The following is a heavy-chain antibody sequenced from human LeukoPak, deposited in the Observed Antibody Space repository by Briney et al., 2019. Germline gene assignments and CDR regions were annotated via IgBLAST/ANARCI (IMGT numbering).Heavy chain of an antibody. Sequence: GGSLRLSCAASGFTFSSSAMSWVRQAPGKGLEWVSGINWNGGSTNYADSVKGRFTISRDNAKNSLYLQMNSLRAEDTALYYCARVPLIGFLGGGYYFDYWGQGTLVTVSS. D-gene: IGHD3-16*01. V-gene: IGHV3-20*04. CDR3: ARVPLIGFLGGGYYFDY. J-gene: IGHJ4*02. CDR1: GFTFSSSA. CDR2: INWNGGST.